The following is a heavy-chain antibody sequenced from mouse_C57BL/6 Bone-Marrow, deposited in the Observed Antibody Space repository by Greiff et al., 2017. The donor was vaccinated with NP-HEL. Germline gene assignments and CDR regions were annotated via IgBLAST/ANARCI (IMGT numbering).Heavy chain of an antibody. J-gene: IGHJ4*01. CDR2: IDPSDSYT. CDR1: GYTFTSYW. V-gene: IGHV1-59*01. CDR3: AGDAMDY. Sequence: VQLQQPGAELVRPGTSVKLSCKASGYTFTSYWMHWVKQRPGQGLEWIGVIDPSDSYTNYNQKFKGKATLTVDTSSSTAYMQLSSLTSEDSAVYYCAGDAMDYWGQGTSVTVSS.